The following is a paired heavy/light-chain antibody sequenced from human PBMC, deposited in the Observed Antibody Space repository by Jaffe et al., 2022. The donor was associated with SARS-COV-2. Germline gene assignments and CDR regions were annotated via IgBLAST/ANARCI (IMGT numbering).Light chain of an antibody. Sequence: VIWMTQSPSLLSASTGDRVTISCRMSQGISSYLAWYQQKPGKAPELLIYAASTLQSGVPSRFSGSGSGTDFTLTISCLQSEDFATYYCQQYYSFPRTFGQGTKVEIK. CDR1: QGISSY. CDR3: QQYYSFPRT. V-gene: IGKV1D-8*01. J-gene: IGKJ1*01. CDR2: AAS.
Heavy chain of an antibody. J-gene: IGHJ4*02. D-gene: IGHD6-6*01. CDR2: ISSSGSTI. CDR3: ARDLYSSSSGDNIGDY. Sequence: QVQLVESGGGLVKPGGSLRLSCAASGFTFSDYYMSWIRQAPGKGLEWVSYISSSGSTIYYADSVKGRFTISRDNAKNSLYLQMNSLRAEDTAVYYCARDLYSSSSGDNIGDYWGQGTLVTVSS. CDR1: GFTFSDYY. V-gene: IGHV3-11*01.